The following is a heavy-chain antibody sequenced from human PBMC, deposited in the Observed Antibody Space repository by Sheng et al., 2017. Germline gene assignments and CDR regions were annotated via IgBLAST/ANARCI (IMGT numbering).Heavy chain of an antibody. Sequence: QVQLVQSGAEVKKPGSSVKVSCRASGGTFSSNGISWLRQAPGQGLEWMGGIIPSLGIANSAQRFQGRVTITADKSTSTVYMDLSSLRSEDTAVYYCARLWGNVVATNWFDPWGQGTLVTVSS. CDR3: ARLWGNVVATNWFDP. J-gene: IGHJ5*02. V-gene: IGHV1-69*10. CDR1: GGTFSSNG. CDR2: IIPSLGIA. D-gene: IGHD5-12*01.